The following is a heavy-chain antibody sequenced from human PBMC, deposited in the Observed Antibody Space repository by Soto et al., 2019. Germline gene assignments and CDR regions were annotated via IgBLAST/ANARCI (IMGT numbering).Heavy chain of an antibody. J-gene: IGHJ4*02. D-gene: IGHD3-3*01. V-gene: IGHV1-2*02. CDR3: ARAGTTIFGVFIIGYFAY. CDR2: INPNSGGT. CDR1: GYTFTGYY. Sequence: AVKFSCKASGYTFTGYYMHWVRQAPGQGLDCMGWINPNSGGTNYAQKFQGRVTMTRDTSISTAYMELSRLRSDDTAVYYCARAGTTIFGVFIIGYFAYWGQGTLVTVSS.